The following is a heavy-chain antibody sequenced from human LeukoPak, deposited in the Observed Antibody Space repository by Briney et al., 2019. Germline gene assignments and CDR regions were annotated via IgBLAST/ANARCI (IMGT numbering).Heavy chain of an antibody. V-gene: IGHV3-9*03. CDR2: ISWNSGSI. Sequence: GGSLRLSCAASGFTFDDYAMHWVRQAPGKGLEWVSGISWNSGSIGYADSVKGRFTISRDNSKNSPYLQMNSLRAEDMALYYCAKAGRRYCSGGSCYWFDYWGQGTLVTVSS. D-gene: IGHD2-15*01. CDR3: AKAGRRYCSGGSCYWFDY. CDR1: GFTFDDYA. J-gene: IGHJ4*02.